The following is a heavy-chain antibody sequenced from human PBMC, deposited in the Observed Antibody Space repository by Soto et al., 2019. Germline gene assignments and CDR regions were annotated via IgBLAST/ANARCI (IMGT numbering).Heavy chain of an antibody. Sequence: EVQLVESGGGLVQPGGSLRLSCVDSGFTFSSYWMSWVRQAPVKGLEWVGNIKQDGSEENYADAVKGRFTISRDNPKNSMYLKMNSLRVEYTAVYYCARIAASGRGWDVWGQGTTVVVSS. D-gene: IGHD6-13*01. CDR3: ARIAASGRGWDV. V-gene: IGHV3-7*01. CDR1: GFTFSSYW. J-gene: IGHJ6*02. CDR2: IKQDGSEE.